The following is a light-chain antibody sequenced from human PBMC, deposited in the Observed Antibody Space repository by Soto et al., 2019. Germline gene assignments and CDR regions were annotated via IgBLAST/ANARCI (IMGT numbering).Light chain of an antibody. Sequence: EIVLTQSPGTLSLSPGERATLSCRASESISSSFLAWFQQKRGQAPRLLIYGASSRATGIPDRLSGSGSGTDFTLTISRLEPEDFAVYYCQHYGSSPFNFGPGTKVDI. CDR1: ESISSSF. J-gene: IGKJ3*01. CDR2: GAS. CDR3: QHYGSSPFN. V-gene: IGKV3-20*01.